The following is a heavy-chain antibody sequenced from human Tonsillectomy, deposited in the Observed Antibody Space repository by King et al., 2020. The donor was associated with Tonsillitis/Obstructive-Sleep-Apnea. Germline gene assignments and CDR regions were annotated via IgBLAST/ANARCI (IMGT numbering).Heavy chain of an antibody. D-gene: IGHD3-16*01. Sequence: VQLVESGGGVVQPGRSLRLSCAASGFTFSSYAMHWVRQAPGKGLEWVAVLSYDGSNKYYADSVKGRFTISRDNSKNTLYLQMNSLRAEDTAVYYCARDPARGDYFDYWGQGTLVTVSS. J-gene: IGHJ4*02. CDR1: GFTFSSYA. V-gene: IGHV3-30*01. CDR3: ARDPARGDYFDY. CDR2: LSYDGSNK.